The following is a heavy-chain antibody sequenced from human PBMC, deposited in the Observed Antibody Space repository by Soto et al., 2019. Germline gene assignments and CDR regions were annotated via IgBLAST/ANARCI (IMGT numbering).Heavy chain of an antibody. V-gene: IGHV1-69*01. D-gene: IGHD6-6*01. Sequence: QVQLVQSGAEVKKPGSSVKVSCKASGGTFSSYAISWVRQAPGQGLEWMGGIIPIFGTANYAQKFQGRVTITADESTSTAYMELSSLRSEDTAVYYCARGGSSSYYCYYGMDVWGQGATVTVSS. J-gene: IGHJ6*02. CDR1: GGTFSSYA. CDR2: IIPIFGTA. CDR3: ARGGSSSYYCYYGMDV.